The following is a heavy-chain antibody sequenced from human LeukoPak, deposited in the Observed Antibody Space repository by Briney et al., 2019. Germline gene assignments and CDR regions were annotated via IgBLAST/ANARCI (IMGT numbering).Heavy chain of an antibody. CDR3: ARVGGNPWDAFDV. Sequence: ASVKVSCKASGYTFTNYYMHWVRQAPGQGLEWMGRINPSGGSTTYAQKFQGRVTMTRDMSTSTVYMELSSLRSEDTAVYYCARVGGNPWDAFDVWGQGTMVTVSS. J-gene: IGHJ3*01. CDR1: GYTFTNYY. D-gene: IGHD4-23*01. V-gene: IGHV1-46*01. CDR2: INPSGGST.